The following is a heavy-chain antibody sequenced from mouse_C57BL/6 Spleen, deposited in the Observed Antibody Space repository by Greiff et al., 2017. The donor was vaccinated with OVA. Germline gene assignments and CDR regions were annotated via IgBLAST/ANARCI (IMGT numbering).Heavy chain of an antibody. CDR1: GYTFTDYY. V-gene: IGHV1-26*01. CDR3: ARKGDYDGYWYFDV. Sequence: VQLQQSGPELVKPGASVKISCKASGYTFTDYYMNWVKQSHGKSLEWIGDINPNNGGTSYNQKFKGKATLTVDKSSSTAYMELRSLTSEDSAVYYCARKGDYDGYWYFDVWGTGTTVTVSS. D-gene: IGHD2-4*01. J-gene: IGHJ1*03. CDR2: INPNNGGT.